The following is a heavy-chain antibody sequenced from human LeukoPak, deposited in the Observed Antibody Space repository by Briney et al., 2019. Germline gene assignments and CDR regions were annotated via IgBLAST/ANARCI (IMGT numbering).Heavy chain of an antibody. CDR2: ISSSSSYI. D-gene: IGHD3-10*01. CDR3: ARDRRITIVRGTMDV. Sequence: GGSLRLSCAASGFTFSSYSMNWVRQTPGKGLEWVSSISSSSSYIYYADSLKGRFTISRDNANNSLYLQMNSLRAEDTAVYYCARDRRITIVRGTMDVWGKGTTVTISS. J-gene: IGHJ6*03. V-gene: IGHV3-21*01. CDR1: GFTFSSYS.